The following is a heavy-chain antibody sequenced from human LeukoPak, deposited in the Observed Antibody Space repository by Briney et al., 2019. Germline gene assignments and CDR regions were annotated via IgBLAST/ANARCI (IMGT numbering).Heavy chain of an antibody. CDR3: AXSNDPNGSYRRPFNY. J-gene: IGHJ4*02. D-gene: IGHD1-26*01. CDR1: GGSISSYY. Sequence: SETLSLTCTVSGGSISSYYWSWIRQPPGKGLEWIGCLYYSGSTNYNPSLKSRVTISVDTSKNQFSLKLTSVTAADTAVYYCAXSNDPNGSYRRPFNYWGQGTLVTVSS. V-gene: IGHV4-59*01. CDR2: LYYSGST.